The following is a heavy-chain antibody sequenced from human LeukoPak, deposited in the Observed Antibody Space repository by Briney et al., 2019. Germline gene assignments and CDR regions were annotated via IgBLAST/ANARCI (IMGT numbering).Heavy chain of an antibody. V-gene: IGHV1-18*01. CDR1: GYIFASYG. D-gene: IGHD3-10*01. CDR2: ISAYNGDT. J-gene: IGHJ4*02. Sequence: ASVKVSCKASGYIFASYGISWVRQAPGQGLELTGWISAYNGDTKYAQNLQGRVTLTTDTSTGTAYMELRSLTSDDTALYYCARDTALIITPGGPDYWGRGTLITVSS. CDR3: ARDTALIITPGGPDY.